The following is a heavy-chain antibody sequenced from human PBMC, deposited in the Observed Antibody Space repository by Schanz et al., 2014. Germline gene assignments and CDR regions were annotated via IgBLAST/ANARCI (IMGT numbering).Heavy chain of an antibody. CDR3: ARADFWTGYASLDYYYGMDV. D-gene: IGHD3-3*01. J-gene: IGHJ6*02. CDR1: GFTFSDYY. V-gene: IGHV3-11*04. Sequence: PGGSLRLSCAASGFTFSDYYMSWIRQAPGKGLECISYISSRGTTIYYADSVKGRFTISRDNAKNSLYLEMTSLRGEDTAVYYCARADFWTGYASLDYYYGMDVWGQGTTVTVSS. CDR2: ISSRGTTI.